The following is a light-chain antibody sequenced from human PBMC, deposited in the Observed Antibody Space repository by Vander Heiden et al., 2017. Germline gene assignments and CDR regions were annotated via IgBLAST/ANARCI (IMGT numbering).Light chain of an antibody. CDR3: SSYTSSSTVYV. Sequence: QSALTQPASVPGSPGQSITISCTGTSGDVGGYNYVSWYQKKPGKAPKLRIYDVSNRPSGVSNRFSASKSGNTASLTISGLQAEEEADYYCSSYTSSSTVYVFGTGTTVTVL. V-gene: IGLV2-14*03. J-gene: IGLJ1*01. CDR2: DVS. CDR1: SGDVGGYNY.